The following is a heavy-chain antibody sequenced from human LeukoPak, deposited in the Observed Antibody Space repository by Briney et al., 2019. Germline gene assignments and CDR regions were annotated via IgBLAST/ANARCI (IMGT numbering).Heavy chain of an antibody. D-gene: IGHD3-10*01. CDR3: ARYLSYYPHHNYHYYGMDV. CDR2: IIPILGIA. V-gene: IGHV1-69*04. Sequence: SVKVSCKASGGTFSSYAISWVRQAPGQGLEWMGRIIPILGIANYAQKFQGRVTITADKSTSTAYMELSSLRSEDTAVYYCARYLSYYPHHNYHYYGMDVWGQGTTVTVSS. CDR1: GGTFSSYA. J-gene: IGHJ6*02.